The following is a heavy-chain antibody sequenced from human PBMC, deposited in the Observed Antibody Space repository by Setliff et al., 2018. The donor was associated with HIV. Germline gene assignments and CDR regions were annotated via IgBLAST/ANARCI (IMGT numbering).Heavy chain of an antibody. V-gene: IGHV1-18*01. CDR2: ISTYNGNT. J-gene: IGHJ4*02. CDR3: ARKYTGGPLDY. Sequence: ASVKVSCKASGYTFTSYGIAWVRQAPGQGLEWMGWISTYNGNTHYAQKLQGRVTMTTDTSTSTAYMELRSLRSDDTAMYYCARKYTGGPLDYWGQGTLVTVSS. CDR1: GYTFTSYG. D-gene: IGHD6-19*01.